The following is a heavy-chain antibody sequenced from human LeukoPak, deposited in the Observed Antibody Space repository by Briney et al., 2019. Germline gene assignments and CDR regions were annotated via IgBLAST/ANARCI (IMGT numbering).Heavy chain of an antibody. CDR3: ARPYPGYNWFDS. Sequence: GGSLRLSCAASGFTFSRYWMHWVRQAPGKGLGWVSRIHIDGSNTNYADSVKGRFTISRDNAKNTLYLQMNSLRAEDTAVYYCARPYPGYNWFDSWGQGTLVTVSS. CDR2: IHIDGSNT. V-gene: IGHV3-74*01. CDR1: GFTFSRYW. J-gene: IGHJ5*01. D-gene: IGHD2-2*02.